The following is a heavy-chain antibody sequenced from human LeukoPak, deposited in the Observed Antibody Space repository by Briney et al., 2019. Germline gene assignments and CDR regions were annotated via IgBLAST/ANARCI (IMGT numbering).Heavy chain of an antibody. D-gene: IGHD3-9*01. J-gene: IGHJ5*02. Sequence: PGGSLRLSCAASGFTFSSSTMSWVRQAPGKGLEWVSAISNNGGYTYYADSVQGRFTISRDNSKSTLCLQMNSLRAEDTAVYYCARAGYYDILTGYWEELWFDPWGQGTLVTVSS. CDR1: GFTFSSST. V-gene: IGHV3-23*01. CDR2: ISNNGGYT. CDR3: ARAGYYDILTGYWEELWFDP.